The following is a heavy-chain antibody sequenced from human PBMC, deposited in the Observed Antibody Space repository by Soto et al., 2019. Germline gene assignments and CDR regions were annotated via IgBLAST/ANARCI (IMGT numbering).Heavy chain of an antibody. D-gene: IGHD4-17*01. CDR3: ARYMGGGNLDYGDLPDNWFDP. CDR2: INPSGGST. CDR1: GYTFTSYY. Sequence: GASVKVSCKASGYTFTSYYMHWVRQAPGQGLGWMGIINPSGGSTIYAQKFQGRVTMTRDTSTSTVYMEQSSLRSEDTAVYYCARYMGGGNLDYGDLPDNWFDPWGQGTLVTVSS. J-gene: IGHJ5*02. V-gene: IGHV1-46*03.